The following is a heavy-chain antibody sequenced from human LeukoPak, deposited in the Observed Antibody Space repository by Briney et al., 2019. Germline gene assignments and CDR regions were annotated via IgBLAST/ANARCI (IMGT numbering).Heavy chain of an antibody. Sequence: ASVKVSCKASGYTFTSYGISWVRQAPGQGLEWMGWISAYNGNTNYAQMLQGRVTMTTDTSTSTAYMELRSLISDDTAVYYCARDKTVGWFDPWGQGTLVTVSS. CDR1: GYTFTSYG. CDR2: ISAYNGNT. D-gene: IGHD4-23*01. CDR3: ARDKTVGWFDP. J-gene: IGHJ5*02. V-gene: IGHV1-18*01.